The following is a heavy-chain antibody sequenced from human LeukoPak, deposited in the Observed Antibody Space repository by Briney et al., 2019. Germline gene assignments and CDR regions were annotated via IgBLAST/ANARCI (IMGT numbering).Heavy chain of an antibody. CDR1: GYTFTSYY. CDR3: ARDPHVDTAMVNFDY. Sequence: ASVKVSCKASGYTFTSYYMHWVRQAPGQGLEWMGIINPSGGSTSYAQKFQGRVTMTRDMSTSTVYMELSSLRSEDTAVYYCARDPHVDTAMVNFDYWGQGTLVTVSS. CDR2: INPSGGST. V-gene: IGHV1-46*01. D-gene: IGHD5-18*01. J-gene: IGHJ4*02.